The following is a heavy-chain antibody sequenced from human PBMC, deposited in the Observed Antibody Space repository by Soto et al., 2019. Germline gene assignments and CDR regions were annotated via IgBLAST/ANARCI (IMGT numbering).Heavy chain of an antibody. Sequence: GGSLRLSCAASGFTFSSYDMHWVRQATGKGLEWVSAIGTAGDTYYPGSVKGRFTISRENAKNSLYLQMNSLRAGDTASYYCARLLWGITGTPGRRVGWFDPWGQGALVTVSS. CDR2: IGTAGDT. V-gene: IGHV3-13*01. CDR1: GFTFSSYD. D-gene: IGHD1-20*01. J-gene: IGHJ5*02. CDR3: ARLLWGITGTPGRRVGWFDP.